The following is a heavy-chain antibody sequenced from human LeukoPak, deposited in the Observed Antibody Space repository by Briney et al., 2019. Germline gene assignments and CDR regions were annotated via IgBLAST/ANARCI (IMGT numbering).Heavy chain of an antibody. J-gene: IGHJ4*02. CDR2: IRSGGSTT. Sequence: GGSLTLSCATYGFTYDYFHMIWLRQAPGKGLEHVSYIRSGGSTTYYADSVVGRFSISRDDAENFLYLQMDSLRDGDTAVYYWAREPQAGIFFLWGEGTLVTVSS. CDR1: GFTYDYFH. V-gene: IGHV3-48*02. CDR3: AREPQAGIFFL. D-gene: IGHD3-3*01.